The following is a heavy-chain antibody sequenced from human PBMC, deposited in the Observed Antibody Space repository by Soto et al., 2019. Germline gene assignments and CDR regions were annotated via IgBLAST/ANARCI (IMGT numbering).Heavy chain of an antibody. CDR3: ARPSGGRIRYLEPFDY. D-gene: IGHD3-3*01. V-gene: IGHV1-8*01. CDR1: GYAFPSHD. CDR2: MDPNSGAT. Sequence: QVQLVQSGAEVKKPGASVRVSCKAYGYAFPSHDVNWVRQASGQGLEWMGWMDPNSGATGFAPKFQGRVTMTRNTSISTAYMDLSSLTSEDTAVYYCARPSGGRIRYLEPFDYWGQGTQITVS. J-gene: IGHJ4*02.